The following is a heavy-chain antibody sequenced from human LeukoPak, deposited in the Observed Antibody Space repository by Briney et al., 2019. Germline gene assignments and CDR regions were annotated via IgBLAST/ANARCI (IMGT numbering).Heavy chain of an antibody. CDR1: GFTVSSNY. Sequence: GGSLRLSCTASGFTVSSNYMSWVRQAPGKGLEWVSVIYGGVNTVYADSVKGRFTISRDNSKNTLYLQMNSLRAEDTAVYYCAKSPKVGFLFDYWGKGTLVTVSS. J-gene: IGHJ4*02. V-gene: IGHV3-66*01. CDR3: AKSPKVGFLFDY. CDR2: IYGGVNT. D-gene: IGHD2-2*03.